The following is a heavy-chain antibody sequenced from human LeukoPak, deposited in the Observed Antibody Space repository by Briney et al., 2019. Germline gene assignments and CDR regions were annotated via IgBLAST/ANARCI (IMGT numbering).Heavy chain of an antibody. CDR2: IYYSGST. Sequence: SETLSLTCTVSGGSISSYYWSWIRQPPGKGLEWIGYIYYSGSTNYNPSLKSRVTISVDTSKNQFSLKLSSVTAADTAVYYCATYSSTGIFQHWGQGTLVTVSS. J-gene: IGHJ1*01. CDR1: GGSISSYY. V-gene: IGHV4-59*01. CDR3: ATYSSTGIFQH. D-gene: IGHD6-13*01.